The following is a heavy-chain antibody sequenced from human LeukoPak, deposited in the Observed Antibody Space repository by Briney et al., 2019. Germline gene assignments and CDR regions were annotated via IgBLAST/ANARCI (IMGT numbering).Heavy chain of an antibody. J-gene: IGHJ4*02. V-gene: IGHV3-49*04. CDR2: IRSKAYGGTT. D-gene: IGHD4-17*01. Sequence: GGSLRLSCTASGFTFGDYAMSWVRQAPGKGLEWVGFIRSKAYGGTTEYAASVKGRFTISRDDSKSIAYLQMNSLKTEDTAVYYCTRGRTQNDYGDITYFDYWGQGTLVTVSS. CDR1: GFTFGDYA. CDR3: TRGRTQNDYGDITYFDY.